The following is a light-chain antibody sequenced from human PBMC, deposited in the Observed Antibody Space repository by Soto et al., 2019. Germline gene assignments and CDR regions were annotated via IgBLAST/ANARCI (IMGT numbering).Light chain of an antibody. CDR3: SSYTGTSTQV. Sequence: HSVLNQPSSLSGSPGQSITISYTGSSSDVGHYDYVSWFQQHPGRAPTLLIYDVTYRPSGVSNRFSGAKSGSTASLTISGLRTEDEGNFYCSSYTGTSTQVFGTGTKV. V-gene: IGLV2-14*03. CDR1: SSDVGHYDY. J-gene: IGLJ1*01. CDR2: DVT.